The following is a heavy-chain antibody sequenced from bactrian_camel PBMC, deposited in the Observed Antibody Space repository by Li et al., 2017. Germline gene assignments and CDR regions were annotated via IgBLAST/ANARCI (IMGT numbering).Heavy chain of an antibody. Sequence: VQLVESGGGSVQAGGSLRLSCKVSGHSRGSNCVGWYRLPPGRAPAEREGIAAIRRSGGETWYADSVKGRFAVSQDNADNTVYLQMNSLKPEDTALYYCIRVQNWAADYWGQGTQVTVS. CDR1: GHSRGSNC. V-gene: IGHV3S55*01. CDR2: IRRSGGET. J-gene: IGHJ4*01. CDR3: IRVQNWAADY. D-gene: IGHD1*01.